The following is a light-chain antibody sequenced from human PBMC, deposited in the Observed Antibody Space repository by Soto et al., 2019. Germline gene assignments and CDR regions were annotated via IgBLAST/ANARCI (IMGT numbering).Light chain of an antibody. J-gene: IGKJ3*01. CDR3: QQGHSMPFT. CDR1: QSITNS. V-gene: IGKV1-39*01. CDR2: AAS. Sequence: DIQMTQSPSSLSASVGHRVTITCRASQSITNSLNWYQHKPGKAPTLVVYAASSLQSGVPSRFSGSGSGTDFTLTISSLQPEDFATYFCQQGHSMPFTFGPGTMVDIK.